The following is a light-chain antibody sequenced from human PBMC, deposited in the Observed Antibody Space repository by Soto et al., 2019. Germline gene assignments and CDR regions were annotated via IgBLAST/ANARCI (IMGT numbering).Light chain of an antibody. CDR1: QSVSSSY. Sequence: EIVLTQSPGTLSLSPGERATLSCRASQSVSSSYLAWYQQKPGKAPRLLIYGASSRATGIPDRFSGGGSGTDFTLTISRLEPEDFAVYYCQQFVSSLSSFTFGQGTKLEI. CDR3: QQFVSSLSSFT. CDR2: GAS. J-gene: IGKJ2*01. V-gene: IGKV3-20*01.